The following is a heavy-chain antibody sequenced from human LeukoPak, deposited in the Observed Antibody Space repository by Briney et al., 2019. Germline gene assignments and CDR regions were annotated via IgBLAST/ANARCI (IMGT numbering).Heavy chain of an antibody. CDR2: IYYSGST. Sequence: SETLSLTCTVSGGSISSYYWSWLRQPPGKGLEWIGYIYYSGSTNYNPSLKSRVTISVDTSKNQFSLKLSSVTAADTAVYYCATSEGGSYYPGGYGMDVWGQGTTVTVSS. CDR3: ATSEGGSYYPGGYGMDV. J-gene: IGHJ6*02. CDR1: GGSISSYY. V-gene: IGHV4-59*08. D-gene: IGHD1-26*01.